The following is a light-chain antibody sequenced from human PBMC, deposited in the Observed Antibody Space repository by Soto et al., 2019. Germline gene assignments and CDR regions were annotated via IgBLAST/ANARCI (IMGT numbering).Light chain of an antibody. V-gene: IGKV1-39*01. Sequence: DIQMTHSPSSLSASVVYRVNITCRPSQSISSYLNWYQQKPGKAPKLLIYAASSLQSGVPSRFSGSGSGTDFTLTISSLQPEDFATYYCQQSYSTPRFTFGPGTKVDIK. CDR1: QSISSY. J-gene: IGKJ3*01. CDR2: AAS. CDR3: QQSYSTPRFT.